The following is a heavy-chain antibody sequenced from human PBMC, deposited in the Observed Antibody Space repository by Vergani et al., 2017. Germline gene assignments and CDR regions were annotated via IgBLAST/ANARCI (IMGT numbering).Heavy chain of an antibody. D-gene: IGHD5-18*01. Sequence: QVQLVQSGSELKKPGASVKVSCKASGYNFNSYAMNWVRQAPGQGLEWMGWINTNTGNPKYSQGFTGRFVFSLNSSVRTAYLQISSLKAEDTAVYYCASRGYSVCKAYWGEGTLVTVS. CDR2: INTNTGNP. CDR3: ASRGYSVCKAY. CDR1: GYNFNSYA. J-gene: IGHJ4*02. V-gene: IGHV7-4-1*02.